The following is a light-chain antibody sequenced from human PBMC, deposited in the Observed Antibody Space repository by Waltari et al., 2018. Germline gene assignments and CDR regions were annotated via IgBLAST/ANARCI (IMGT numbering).Light chain of an antibody. CDR3: QQSYSPPRT. Sequence: IQMTQSPSSLSASVGDRVTITCRASRNLNNFVNWYQQKPGRAPKILIYASSSLLAGVPTRCTGSGSGTNFSLTISSLQPDDFATYYCQQSYSPPRTFGRGTKVEIK. CDR2: ASS. V-gene: IGKV1-39*01. J-gene: IGKJ2*01. CDR1: RNLNNF.